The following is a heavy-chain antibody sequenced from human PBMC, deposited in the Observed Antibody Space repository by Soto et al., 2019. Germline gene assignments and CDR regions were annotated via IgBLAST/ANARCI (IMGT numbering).Heavy chain of an antibody. CDR2: IDPRDSYT. CDR1: GYSFTSYW. J-gene: IGHJ6*02. CDR3: SVVVPAAILHYGMDV. D-gene: IGHD2-2*01. Sequence: GESLKISCKGSGYSFTSYWISWVRQMPGKGLEWMGRIDPRDSYTNYSPSFQGHVTISADKSISTAYLQWSSLKASDTAMYYCSVVVPAAILHYGMDVWGQGTTVTVSS. V-gene: IGHV5-10-1*01.